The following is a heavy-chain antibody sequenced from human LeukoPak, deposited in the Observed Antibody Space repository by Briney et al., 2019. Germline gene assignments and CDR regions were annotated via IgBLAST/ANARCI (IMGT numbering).Heavy chain of an antibody. CDR3: ARGGGNYLFFCDRGRLDP. V-gene: IGHV4-34*01. CDR2: ISQSGTT. J-gene: IGHJ5*02. Sequence: SETLSLTCAVNNGSFSNYYWTWIRQSPGKGLQWIGEISQSGTTNYNPSPKSRLTLSMDESKNHLSLTLTSVTAADTALYFCARGGGNYLFFCDRGRLDPWGQGTLVTVSS. D-gene: IGHD2-15*01. CDR1: NGSFSNYY.